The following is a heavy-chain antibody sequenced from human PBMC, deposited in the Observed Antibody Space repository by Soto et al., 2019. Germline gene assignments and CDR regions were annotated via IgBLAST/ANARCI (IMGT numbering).Heavy chain of an antibody. V-gene: IGHV1-69*13. CDR1: GGTFSSYA. CDR3: ARAWRTSSGSYYNRDWFDP. CDR2: IIPIFGTA. D-gene: IGHD3-10*01. J-gene: IGHJ5*02. Sequence: GASVKVSCKASGGTFSSYAISWVRQAPGQGLEWMGGIIPIFGTANYAQKFQGRVTITADESTSTAYMELSSLRSEDTAVYYCARAWRTSSGSYYNRDWFDPWGQGTLVTVS.